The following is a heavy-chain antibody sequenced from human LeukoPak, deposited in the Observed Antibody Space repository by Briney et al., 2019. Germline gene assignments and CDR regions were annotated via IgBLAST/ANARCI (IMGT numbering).Heavy chain of an antibody. Sequence: QPGGSLRLSCAASGFTFSKYAMSWVRQAPGKGLEWVSGISGSGGGPYYADSVKGRFTISRDHSKNTLYLQMNSLSAEDTAVYYCARARDGTGNYPLHYWGQGTLVIVSS. CDR1: GFTFSKYA. D-gene: IGHD3-10*01. CDR2: ISGSGGGP. V-gene: IGHV3-23*01. CDR3: ARARDGTGNYPLHY. J-gene: IGHJ4*02.